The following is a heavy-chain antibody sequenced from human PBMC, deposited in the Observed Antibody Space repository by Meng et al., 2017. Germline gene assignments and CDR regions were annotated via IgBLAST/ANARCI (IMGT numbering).Heavy chain of an antibody. CDR1: GYTFTSYA. J-gene: IGHJ2*01. D-gene: IGHD3-22*01. Sequence: VQLVQSGAEGKKPGASVKVSCKASGYTFTSYAMHWVRQAPGQRLEWMGWINAGNGNTKYSQKFQGRVTITRDTSASTAYMELSSLRSEDTAVYYCATDGQDSSGYYSWYFDLWGRGTLVTVSS. V-gene: IGHV1-3*01. CDR3: ATDGQDSSGYYSWYFDL. CDR2: INAGNGNT.